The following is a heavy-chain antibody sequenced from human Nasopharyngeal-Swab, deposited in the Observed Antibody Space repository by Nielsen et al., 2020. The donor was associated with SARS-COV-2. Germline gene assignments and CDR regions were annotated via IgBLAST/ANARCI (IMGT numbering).Heavy chain of an antibody. CDR3: ARGLRDYVWGSYRSYFDY. J-gene: IGHJ4*02. CDR2: IYYSGST. D-gene: IGHD3-16*02. Sequence: SETLSLTCTVSGGSISSGGYYWSWIRQHPGKGLEWIGYIYYSGSTYYNPSLKSRVTISVDTFKNQFSLKLSSVTAADTAVYYCARGLRDYVWGSYRSYFDYWGQGTLVTVSS. V-gene: IGHV4-31*03. CDR1: GGSISSGGYY.